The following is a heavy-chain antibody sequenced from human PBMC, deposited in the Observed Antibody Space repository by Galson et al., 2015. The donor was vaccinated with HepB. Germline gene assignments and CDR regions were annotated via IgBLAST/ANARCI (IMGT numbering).Heavy chain of an antibody. D-gene: IGHD5-24*01. CDR3: TTLGLEMAGQTLFL. CDR1: GFTFSNAW. Sequence: SLRLSCAASGFTFSNAWMSWVRQAPGKGLEWVGRIKSKTDGGTTDYAAPVKGRFIISRDDSKKTLYLQMSSLKTEDTAVYYCTTLGLEMAGQTLFLWGQGTLVTVSS. V-gene: IGHV3-15*01. CDR2: IKSKTDGGTT. J-gene: IGHJ4*02.